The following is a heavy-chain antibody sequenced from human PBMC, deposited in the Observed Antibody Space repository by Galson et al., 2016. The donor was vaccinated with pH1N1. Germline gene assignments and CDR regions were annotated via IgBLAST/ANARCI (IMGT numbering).Heavy chain of an antibody. V-gene: IGHV1-69*06. CDR1: GVIFNSYA. J-gene: IGHJ3*02. CDR3: ARARNYYGNEAFDT. Sequence: SVKVSCKASGVIFNSYAINWVRQAPGQGLEWMGGIIAIFNTPNYAQDFQGRVTITADKPTTTVYLELSGLTSEDTAVYYCARARNYYGNEAFDTWGQGTMVIVSS. D-gene: IGHD3-22*01. CDR2: IIAIFNTP.